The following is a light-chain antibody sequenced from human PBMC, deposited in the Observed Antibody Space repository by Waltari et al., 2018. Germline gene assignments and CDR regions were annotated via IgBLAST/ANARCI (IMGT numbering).Light chain of an antibody. Sequence: EIVLTQSPASLSLSPGDRATLSCRASQSVGRTLAWYQQRPGQAPRPLIYDASTSATGIPDRFSGSGSGTDFSLTISRLEPEDFAVYYCQKYGTRPATFGQGTKVEVK. CDR1: QSVGRT. CDR3: QKYGTRPAT. CDR2: DAS. V-gene: IGKV3-20*01. J-gene: IGKJ1*01.